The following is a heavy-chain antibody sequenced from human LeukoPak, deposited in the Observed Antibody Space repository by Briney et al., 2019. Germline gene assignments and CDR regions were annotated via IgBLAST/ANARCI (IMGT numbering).Heavy chain of an antibody. CDR1: GFTFSSYA. D-gene: IGHD3-10*01. CDR3: ARVALWFGAATRDYYYGMDV. Sequence: GGSLRLSCAASGFTFSSYAMSWVRQAPGKGLEWVSAISGSGGSTYYADSVKGRFTISRDNSKNTLYLQMNSLRAEDTAVYYCARVALWFGAATRDYYYGMDVWGQGTTVTVSS. J-gene: IGHJ6*02. CDR2: ISGSGGST. V-gene: IGHV3-23*01.